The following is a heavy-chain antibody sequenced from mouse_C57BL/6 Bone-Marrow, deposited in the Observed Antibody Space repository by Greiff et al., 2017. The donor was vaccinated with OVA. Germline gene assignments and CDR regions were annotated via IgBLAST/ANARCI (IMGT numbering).Heavy chain of an antibody. CDR1: GYAFTNYL. J-gene: IGHJ2*01. V-gene: IGHV1-54*01. Sequence: QVQLKQSGAELVRPGTSVKVSCKASGYAFTNYLIEWVKQRPGQGLEWIGVINPGSGGTNYNEKFKGKATLTADKSSSTAYMQLSSLTCEDSAVYFCARSAQATEYYFDYWGQGTTLTVSS. CDR2: INPGSGGT. D-gene: IGHD3-2*02. CDR3: ARSAQATEYYFDY.